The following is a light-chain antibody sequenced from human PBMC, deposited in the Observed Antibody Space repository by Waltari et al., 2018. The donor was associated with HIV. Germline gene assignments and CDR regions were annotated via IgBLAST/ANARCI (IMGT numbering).Light chain of an antibody. CDR1: SRDIGASNY. J-gene: IGLJ1*01. CDR2: EVT. CDR3: TSYTSISTLV. V-gene: IGLV2-14*01. Sequence: QSALPQPASVSGSPGQSITISCTGTSRDIGASNYVSWYQHHPGKAPNLLIYEVTNRPSGVSHRFSGSKSGNTASLTISGLQAEDEADFYCTSYTSISTLVFGTGTKVTVL.